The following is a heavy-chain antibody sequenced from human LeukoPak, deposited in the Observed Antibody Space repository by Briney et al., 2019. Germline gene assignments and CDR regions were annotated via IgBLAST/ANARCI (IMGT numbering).Heavy chain of an antibody. D-gene: IGHD4-23*01. CDR1: GGSISSGDYY. J-gene: IGHJ4*02. Sequence: SETLSLTCTVSGGSISSGDYYWSWIRQPPGKGLEWIGYIYYSGSTYYNPSLKSRVTLSVDTSKNQFSLKLSSVTAADTAVYYCARDLLNEGNHLDYWGQGTLVTVSP. V-gene: IGHV4-30-4*01. CDR2: IYYSGST. CDR3: ARDLLNEGNHLDY.